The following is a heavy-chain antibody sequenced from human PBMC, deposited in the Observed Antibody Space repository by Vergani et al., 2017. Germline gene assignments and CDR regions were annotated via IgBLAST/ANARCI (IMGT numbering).Heavy chain of an antibody. CDR1: GGSISSGGYY. J-gene: IGHJ5*02. D-gene: IGHD4-17*01. V-gene: IGHV4-31*03. Sequence: QVQLQESGPGLVKPSQTLSLTCTVSGGSISSGGYYWSWIRQHPGKGLEWIGYIYYSGSTYYNPSLKSRVTISVDTSKNQFSLKLSSVTAADTAVYYCARTISEDYGDYGTDNWFDPWGQGTLVTVSS. CDR3: ARTISEDYGDYGTDNWFDP. CDR2: IYYSGST.